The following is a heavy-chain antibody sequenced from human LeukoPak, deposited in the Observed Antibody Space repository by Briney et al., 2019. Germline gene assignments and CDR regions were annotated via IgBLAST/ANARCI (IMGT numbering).Heavy chain of an antibody. CDR2: IIPIFGTA. Sequence: ASVKVSCKASGGTFSSYAISWVRQAPGQGLEWMGGIIPIFGTANYAQKFQGRVTITTDESTSTAYMELSSLRSEDTAVYYCARARHYYDSSGYYYPDYWGQGTLVTVSS. J-gene: IGHJ4*02. CDR3: ARARHYYDSSGYYYPDY. D-gene: IGHD3-22*01. CDR1: GGTFSSYA. V-gene: IGHV1-69*05.